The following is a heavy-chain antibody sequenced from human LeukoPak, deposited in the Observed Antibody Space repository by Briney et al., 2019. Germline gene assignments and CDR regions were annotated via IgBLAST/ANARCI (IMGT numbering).Heavy chain of an antibody. CDR2: ISWNSGSI. Sequence: GGSLRLSCAASGFTFDDYAMHWVRQAPGKGLEWVSGISWNSGSIGYVDSVKGRFTISRDNAKNSLYLQMNSLRAEDTALYYCAKDRGSGWFQEFDYWGQGTLVTVSS. J-gene: IGHJ4*02. V-gene: IGHV3-9*01. CDR3: AKDRGSGWFQEFDY. D-gene: IGHD6-19*01. CDR1: GFTFDDYA.